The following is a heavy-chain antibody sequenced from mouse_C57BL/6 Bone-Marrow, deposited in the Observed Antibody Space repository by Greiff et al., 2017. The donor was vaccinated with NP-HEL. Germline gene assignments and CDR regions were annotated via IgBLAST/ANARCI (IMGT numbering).Heavy chain of an antibody. V-gene: IGHV1-55*01. D-gene: IGHD2-2*01. Sequence: QVQLKQSGAELVKPGASVKMSCKASGYTFTSYWITWVKQRPGQGLGWIGDIYPGSGSTNYNEKFKSKATLTVDTSSSTAYMQLSSLTSEDSAVYYCASLWLRRDYFDYWGQGTTLTVSS. CDR2: IYPGSGST. J-gene: IGHJ2*01. CDR3: ASLWLRRDYFDY. CDR1: GYTFTSYW.